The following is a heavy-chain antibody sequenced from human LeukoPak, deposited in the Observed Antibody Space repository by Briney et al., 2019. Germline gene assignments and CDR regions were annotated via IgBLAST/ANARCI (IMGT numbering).Heavy chain of an antibody. V-gene: IGHV4-59*01. J-gene: IGHJ4*02. CDR1: GGSISSYY. D-gene: IGHD6-25*01. Sequence: SETLSLTCTVSGGSISSYYWSWIRQPPGKGLEWIGYSLYSGSTDYNPSLKSRVTISVDTSKNQFSLNLSSVTAADTAVYYCARGQRGFPYWGQGAVVTVSS. CDR3: ARGQRGFPY. CDR2: SLYSGST.